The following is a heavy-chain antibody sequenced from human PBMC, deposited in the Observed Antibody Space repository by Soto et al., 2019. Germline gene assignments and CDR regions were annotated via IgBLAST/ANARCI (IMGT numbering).Heavy chain of an antibody. CDR1: GYSFTSYW. V-gene: IGHV5-51*01. Sequence: GESLKISCKGSGYSFTSYWIGWVRQMPGKGLEWMGIIYPGDSDTRYSPSFQGQVTTSADKSISTAYLQWSSLKASDTAMYYCARHASPVPYAYYDSSGYPDYWGQGTLVTVSS. CDR3: ARHASPVPYAYYDSSGYPDY. D-gene: IGHD3-22*01. J-gene: IGHJ4*02. CDR2: IYPGDSDT.